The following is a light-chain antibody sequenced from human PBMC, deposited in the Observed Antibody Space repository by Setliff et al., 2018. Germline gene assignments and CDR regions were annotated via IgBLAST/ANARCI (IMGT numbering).Light chain of an antibody. CDR2: NVS. V-gene: IGLV2-14*03. CDR1: SSDIGAYTY. CDR3: SSYSSSNIPFV. Sequence: QSALAQPASMSGSPGQSITISCTGTSSDIGAYTYVSWYQQHPGKAPKLLISNVSNRPSGVSNRFSGSKSGNTASLTISGLQAEDEADYYCSSYSSSNIPFVFGTGTKVTVL. J-gene: IGLJ1*01.